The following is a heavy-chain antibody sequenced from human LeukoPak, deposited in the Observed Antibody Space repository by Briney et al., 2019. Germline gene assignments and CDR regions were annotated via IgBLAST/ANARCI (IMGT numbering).Heavy chain of an antibody. J-gene: IGHJ4*02. CDR2: INHSGST. Sequence: SETLSLTCAVYGGSFSGYYWSWIRQPPGKGLEWIGEINHSGSTNYNPSLKSRVTISLDKSKNQFSLKLTSVTAADTAVYYCARGAPPRLAYFDYWGQGTLVTVSS. CDR3: ARGAPPRLAYFDY. D-gene: IGHD6-19*01. CDR1: GGSFSGYY. V-gene: IGHV4-34*01.